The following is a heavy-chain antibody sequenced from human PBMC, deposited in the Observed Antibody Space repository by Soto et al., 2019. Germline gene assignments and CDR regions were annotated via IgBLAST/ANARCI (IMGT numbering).Heavy chain of an antibody. Sequence: QVQLQETGPGLVRPSQTLSLTCTVSGDSISSADYYWSWIRQTPGKGLEWIGHIFYSGTTYYNPSLERRLTISVDTSTNPFSLRLTSVTAADTAVYDCARDLWVEPELYYYGMDVWGQGTTVTVSS. CDR2: IFYSGTT. CDR1: GDSISSADYY. D-gene: IGHD1-1*01. CDR3: ARDLWVEPELYYYGMDV. J-gene: IGHJ6*02. V-gene: IGHV4-30-4*01.